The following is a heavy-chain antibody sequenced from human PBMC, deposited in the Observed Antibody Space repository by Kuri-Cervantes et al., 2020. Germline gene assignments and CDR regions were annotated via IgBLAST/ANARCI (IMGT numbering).Heavy chain of an antibody. CDR2: ISSSSSYI. Sequence: GESLKISCAASGLTFSSYSMNWVRQAPGKGLEWVSSISSSSSYIYYADSVKGRFTISRDNSKNTLYLQMNSLRAEDTAVYYCAKETDYGDYLVFDYWGQGTLVTDSS. J-gene: IGHJ4*02. CDR3: AKETDYGDYLVFDY. V-gene: IGHV3-21*04. D-gene: IGHD4-17*01. CDR1: GLTFSSYS.